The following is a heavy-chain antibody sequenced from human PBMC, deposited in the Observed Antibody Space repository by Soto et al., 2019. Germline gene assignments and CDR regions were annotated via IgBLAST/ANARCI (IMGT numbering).Heavy chain of an antibody. CDR1: GYSFTTYW. CDR2: IYPTDSDT. CDR3: ARTVREQWLADY. D-gene: IGHD6-19*01. Sequence: GESLKISCKGSGYSFTTYWIGWVRQMPGKGLEWMGIIYPTDSDTRYSPSSQGQVTISADKSISTAYLQWSSLKASDTAMYYCARTVREQWLADYWGRGTLVTVS. J-gene: IGHJ4*02. V-gene: IGHV5-51*01.